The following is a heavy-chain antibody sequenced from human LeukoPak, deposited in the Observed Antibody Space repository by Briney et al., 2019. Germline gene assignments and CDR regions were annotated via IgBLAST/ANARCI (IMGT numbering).Heavy chain of an antibody. CDR3: ARDLKSEYDILMGMDV. Sequence: ASVKVSCKASGYTFTGYYLHWVRQAPGQGLEWMGWIDTNSGDPNYAQKFQGRVTMTSDTSISTAYMELSRLSSDDTAVYYCARDLKSEYDILMGMDVWGQGTTVTVSS. J-gene: IGHJ6*02. D-gene: IGHD3-9*01. CDR1: GYTFTGYY. CDR2: IDTNSGDP. V-gene: IGHV1-2*02.